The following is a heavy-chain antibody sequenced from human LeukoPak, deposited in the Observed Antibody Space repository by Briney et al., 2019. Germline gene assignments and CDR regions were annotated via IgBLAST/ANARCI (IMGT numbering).Heavy chain of an antibody. CDR1: GFTFSSYA. D-gene: IGHD2-2*01. Sequence: GGSLRLSCAASGFTFSSYAMSWVRQAPGKGLEWVSAISGSGGSTYYADSVKGRFTISRDNSKNTLYLQMNSLRAEDTAVYYCAKDLGYCSSTSCHYYYYMDVWGKGTTVTVSS. V-gene: IGHV3-23*01. CDR2: ISGSGGST. CDR3: AKDLGYCSSTSCHYYYYMDV. J-gene: IGHJ6*03.